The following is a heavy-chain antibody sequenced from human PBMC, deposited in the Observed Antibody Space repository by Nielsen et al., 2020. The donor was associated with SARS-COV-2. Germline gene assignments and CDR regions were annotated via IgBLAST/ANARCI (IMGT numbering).Heavy chain of an antibody. D-gene: IGHD5-18*01. CDR3: EGRRSRGYSYGPFDY. V-gene: IGHV3-23*01. CDR1: GFTFSSYA. J-gene: IGHJ4*02. Sequence: GESLKISCAASGFTFSSYAMSWVRQAPGKGLEWVSAISGSGGSTYYADSVKGRFTISRDNSKNTLYLQMNSLRAEDTAVYYCEGRRSRGYSYGPFDYWGQGTLVTVSS. CDR2: ISGSGGST.